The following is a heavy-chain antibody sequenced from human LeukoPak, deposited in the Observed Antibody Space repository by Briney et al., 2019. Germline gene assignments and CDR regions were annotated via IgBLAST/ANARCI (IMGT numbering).Heavy chain of an antibody. CDR3: ARGGKRAIVVVVAATPLDC. CDR1: GGSCSGYY. J-gene: IGHJ4*02. D-gene: IGHD2-15*01. V-gene: IGHV4-34*01. Sequence: SETLSLTCAVYGGSCSGYYWSWIRQPPGKGLEWIGEINHSGSTNHNPCLKSRVTISVDPSQNQFSLKLSSETAADTAVYYSARGGKRAIVVVVAATPLDCWGQPTLVTDSS. CDR2: INHSGST.